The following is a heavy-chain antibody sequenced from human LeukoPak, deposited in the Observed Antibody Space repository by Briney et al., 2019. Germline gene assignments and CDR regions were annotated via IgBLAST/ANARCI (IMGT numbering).Heavy chain of an antibody. CDR2: ISGSGDRT. CDR3: AKDPNGDYIGAFDM. J-gene: IGHJ3*02. V-gene: IGHV3-23*01. CDR1: GITASSYA. Sequence: GRSLRLSCAASGITASSYAMTWVRQAPGKGLERVSSISGSGDRTMYADSVKGRFTISRDNFKNTLYLQMNSLRAEDTAVYHCAKDPNGDYIGAFDMWGQGTMVTVSS. D-gene: IGHD4-17*01.